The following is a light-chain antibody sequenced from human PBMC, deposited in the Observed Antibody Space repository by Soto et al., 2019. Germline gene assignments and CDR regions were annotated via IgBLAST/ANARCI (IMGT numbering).Light chain of an antibody. CDR1: RSVSSN. CDR2: RAS. Sequence: EIVMTQSPATLSVSPGERATLSCRASRSVSSNLAWYQHKPGQAPRLLIYRASTRATGVPARFSGSGSGTEFTLTISSLQSEDFAVYYCQQYHKWPLTFGGGTKAEIK. CDR3: QQYHKWPLT. V-gene: IGKV3-15*01. J-gene: IGKJ4*01.